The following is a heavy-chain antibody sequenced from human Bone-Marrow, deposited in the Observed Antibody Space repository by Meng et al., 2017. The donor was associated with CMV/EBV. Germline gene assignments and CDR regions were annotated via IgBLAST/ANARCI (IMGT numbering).Heavy chain of an antibody. D-gene: IGHD3-3*01. CDR3: ARTAYYDFWSGYPLDY. CDR1: GGSFRGYY. V-gene: IGHV4-34*01. J-gene: IGHJ4*02. Sequence: YGGSFRGYYWRWIRQPPGKGLEWIGEINHSGSTNYNPSLKSRVTISVDTSKNQFSLKLSSVTAADTAVYYCARTAYYDFWSGYPLDYWGQGTLVTVSS. CDR2: INHSGST.